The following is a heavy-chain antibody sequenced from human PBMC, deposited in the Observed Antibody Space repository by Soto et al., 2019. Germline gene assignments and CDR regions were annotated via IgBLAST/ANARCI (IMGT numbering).Heavy chain of an antibody. J-gene: IGHJ4*02. CDR2: IYGTDDK. Sequence: QITLKESGPTLVKPTQTLTLTCTFSGFSLTTSGVAVGWIRQPPGKALEWLALIYGTDDKFYSPSLRSKLTTANASSKNQIGITLTNMDPVDRATSCCARRYGPHYCDYRGQGTLVTVSS. CDR3: ARRYGPHYCDY. CDR1: GFSLTTSGVA. V-gene: IGHV2-5*01. D-gene: IGHD1-1*01.